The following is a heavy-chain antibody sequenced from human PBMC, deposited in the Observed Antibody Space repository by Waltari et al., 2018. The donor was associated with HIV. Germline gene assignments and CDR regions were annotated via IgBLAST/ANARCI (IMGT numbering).Heavy chain of an antibody. CDR3: AKDKGGVTYIFDY. D-gene: IGHD1-1*01. V-gene: IGHV3-30*18. CDR2: ISYDGSNK. Sequence: QVQLVESGGGVVQPGRSLRLPCADSGFRLRPSGLPWGRKAPGKGLEWVAVISYDGSNKYYADSVKCRFTISRDNSKNTLYLQMNSLRAEDTAVYYCAKDKGGVTYIFDYWGQGTLVTVSS. J-gene: IGHJ4*02. CDR1: GFRLRPSG.